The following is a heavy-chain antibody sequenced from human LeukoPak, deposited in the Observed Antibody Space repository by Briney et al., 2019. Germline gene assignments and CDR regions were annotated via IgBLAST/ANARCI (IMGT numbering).Heavy chain of an antibody. V-gene: IGHV3-23*01. CDR3: AKARDYGDYGY. J-gene: IGHJ4*02. CDR2: ISGSGGST. CDR1: GLTFSSYA. Sequence: GGSLRLSCAASGLTFSSYAMSWVRQAPGKGLEWVSAISGSGGSTYYADSVKGRFTISRDNSKNTLYLQMNSLRAEDTAVYYCAKARDYGDYGYWGQGTLVTVSS. D-gene: IGHD4-17*01.